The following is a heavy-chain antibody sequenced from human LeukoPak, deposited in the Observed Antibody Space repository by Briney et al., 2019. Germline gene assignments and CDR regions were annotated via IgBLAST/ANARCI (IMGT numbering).Heavy chain of an antibody. Sequence: PGGSLRLSCAASGFTFSSYAMHWVRQAPGKGLEWVAVISYDGSNKYYADSVKGRFTISRDNSENTLYLQMNSLRAEDTAVYYCARDLPSTVVTHRHGSEGGWGQGTLVTVSS. CDR3: ARDLPSTVVTHRHGSEGG. D-gene: IGHD4-23*01. J-gene: IGHJ4*02. V-gene: IGHV3-30-3*01. CDR1: GFTFSSYA. CDR2: ISYDGSNK.